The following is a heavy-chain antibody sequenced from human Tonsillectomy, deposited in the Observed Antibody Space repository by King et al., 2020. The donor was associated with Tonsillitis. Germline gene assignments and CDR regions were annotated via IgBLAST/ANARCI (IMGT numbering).Heavy chain of an antibody. Sequence: VQLVESGAEVKKPGASVKVSCKVSGYTLTELSMHWVRQAPGKGLEWMGGFDPEDGETIYAQKFQGRVTMTEDTSTDTPYMELSSLRSEDTAVYYCATYAVTTSGYDYYYYGMDVWGQGTTVTVSS. J-gene: IGHJ6*02. CDR2: FDPEDGET. D-gene: IGHD4-17*01. CDR3: ATYAVTTSGYDYYYYGMDV. V-gene: IGHV1-24*01. CDR1: GYTLTELS.